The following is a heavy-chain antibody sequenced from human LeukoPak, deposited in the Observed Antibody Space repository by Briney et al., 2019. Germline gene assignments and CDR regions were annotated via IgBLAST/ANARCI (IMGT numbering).Heavy chain of an antibody. V-gene: IGHV1-69*01. CDR3: ARGHVTTSCTFDY. CDR2: IIPIFGTA. Sequence: SVKVSCKASGGTFSSYAISWVRQAPGQGLEWMGGIIPIFGTANYAQKFQGRVTITADESTSTAYMELSSLRSEDTAVYYCARGHVTTSCTFDYCGQGTLVTVSS. CDR1: GGTFSSYA. J-gene: IGHJ4*02. D-gene: IGHD2-2*01.